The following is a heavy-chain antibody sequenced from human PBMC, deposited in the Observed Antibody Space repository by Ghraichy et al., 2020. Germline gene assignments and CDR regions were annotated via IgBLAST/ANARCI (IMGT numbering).Heavy chain of an antibody. CDR2: IDGDGGGT. CDR1: GFTFSRSW. Sequence: GGSLRLSCAASGFTFSRSWMHWVRQGPGKGLVWVSYIDGDGGGTNYADSVKGRFTISRDNDKNTVYLQMNSLGAEDSGIYYCARAVTGTFDLWGRGIMVTVTS. J-gene: IGHJ2*01. V-gene: IGHV3-74*01. D-gene: IGHD2-21*02. CDR3: ARAVTGTFDL.